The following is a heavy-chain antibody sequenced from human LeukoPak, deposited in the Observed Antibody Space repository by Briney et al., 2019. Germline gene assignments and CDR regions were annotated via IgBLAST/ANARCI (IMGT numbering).Heavy chain of an antibody. J-gene: IGHJ4*02. V-gene: IGHV3-7*01. CDR2: ISTDGSEK. D-gene: IGHD3-3*01. CDR3: VRESGYGEY. CDR1: GFMFSCYW. Sequence: QPGGSLRLSCKASGFMFSCYWMTWVRQAPGKGLEGVAGISTDGSEKHYVGSVRGRFTISKDNAKSSLYLQMSSLRVEDTALYYCVRESGYGEYWGQGTLVAVSS.